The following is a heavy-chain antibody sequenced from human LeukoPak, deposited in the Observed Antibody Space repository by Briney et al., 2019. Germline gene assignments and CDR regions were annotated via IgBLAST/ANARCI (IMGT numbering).Heavy chain of an antibody. Sequence: GGSLRLSCAASGFTFNKARMNWVRQGAGKGREWVGRFTSKTDRPTTDYAAPVRRRFTISRDDSNATLYLQMHSLKTEDTAVYYCTTAQFFNSSGSLAYWGQGTLVTVSS. CDR3: TTAQFFNSSGSLAY. V-gene: IGHV3-15*01. J-gene: IGHJ1*01. CDR1: GFTFNKAR. D-gene: IGHD3-22*01. CDR2: FTSKTDRPTT.